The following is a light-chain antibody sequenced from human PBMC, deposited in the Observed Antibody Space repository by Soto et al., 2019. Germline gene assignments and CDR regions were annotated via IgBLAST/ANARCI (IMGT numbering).Light chain of an antibody. J-gene: IGKJ1*01. Sequence: EIVLTQSPCTLSLSPGERATLSCKASQSVSSNFLAWYQRKPGQAPRLLIYGASYRATAIPYRFSGSGSGTDFTLTITRLEPEDFAVYYCQQYGTSPPTFGQGTKVEI. V-gene: IGKV3-20*01. CDR1: QSVSSNF. CDR2: GAS. CDR3: QQYGTSPPT.